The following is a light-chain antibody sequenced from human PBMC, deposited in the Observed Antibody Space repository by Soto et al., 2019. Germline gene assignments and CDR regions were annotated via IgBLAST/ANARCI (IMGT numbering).Light chain of an antibody. CDR1: QSVSNNY. V-gene: IGKV3-20*01. Sequence: EIVLTQSPGTLSLSPGDRATLACRASQSVSNNYVAWYQQKPGQAPRLLIYGASSRATGIPDRFSGSGSGTDFTLTISRLEPEDFAVYYCQQYGSSPITFGQGTRLEIK. CDR2: GAS. CDR3: QQYGSSPIT. J-gene: IGKJ5*01.